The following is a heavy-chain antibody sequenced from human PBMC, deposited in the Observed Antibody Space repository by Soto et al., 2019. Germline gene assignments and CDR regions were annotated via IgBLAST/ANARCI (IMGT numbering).Heavy chain of an antibody. Sequence: GGSLRLSCAASGFTVSSNYMSWVRQAPGKGLEWVSVICSGGSTYYADSVKGRFTISRDNSKNTLYLQMNSLRAEDTAVYYCVREKVTLIVGFYYFDYWGQGTRVTVSS. D-gene: IGHD3-22*01. V-gene: IGHV3-53*01. CDR2: ICSGGST. CDR1: GFTVSSNY. CDR3: VREKVTLIVGFYYFDY. J-gene: IGHJ4*02.